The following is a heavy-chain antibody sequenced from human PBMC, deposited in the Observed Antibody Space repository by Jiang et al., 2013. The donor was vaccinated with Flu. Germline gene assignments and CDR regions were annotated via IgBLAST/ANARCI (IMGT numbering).Heavy chain of an antibody. V-gene: IGHV1-69*04. CDR3: ARDLGYCSSSNCPIYSIYYFDY. CDR1: GGTFSSNA. D-gene: IGHD2-2*01. J-gene: IGHJ4*02. Sequence: GAEVKKPGSSVKVSCKSSGGTFSSNAISWVRQAPGQGLEWMGRIIPILGIINYAHKFHGRVTIVADKSTDTAYMELSGLTFEDTAVYYCARDLGYCSSSNCPIYSIYYFDYWGQGTLVTVSS. CDR2: IIPILGII.